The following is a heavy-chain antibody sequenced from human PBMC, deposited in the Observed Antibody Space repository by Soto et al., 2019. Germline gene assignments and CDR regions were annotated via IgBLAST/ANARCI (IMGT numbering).Heavy chain of an antibody. V-gene: IGHV3-11*05. Sequence: QVQLVESGGGLVKPGGSLRLSCAASGFTFSDYYMSWIRQAPGKGLEWVSYISSSSSYTNYADSVKGRFTISRDNAKNSLYLQMNSLRAEDTAVYYCARGTVDTYYYYGMDVWGQGTTVTVSS. CDR2: ISSSSSYT. CDR1: GFTFSDYY. CDR3: ARGTVDTYYYYGMDV. D-gene: IGHD5-18*01. J-gene: IGHJ6*02.